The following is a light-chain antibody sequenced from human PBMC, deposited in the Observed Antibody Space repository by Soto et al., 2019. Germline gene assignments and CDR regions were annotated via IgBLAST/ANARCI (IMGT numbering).Light chain of an antibody. CDR2: GAS. J-gene: IGKJ5*01. V-gene: IGKV3D-20*02. CDR3: QQRSNWPPRIT. Sequence: IGVSISPGTLSLSTGERATLSCRASQSVSNNYLAWYQQKPGQAPRLLIYGASNRATGIPDRFSGSGSGTDFTLTISRLEPEDFAVYYCQQRSNWPPRITFGQGTRLEI. CDR1: QSVSNNY.